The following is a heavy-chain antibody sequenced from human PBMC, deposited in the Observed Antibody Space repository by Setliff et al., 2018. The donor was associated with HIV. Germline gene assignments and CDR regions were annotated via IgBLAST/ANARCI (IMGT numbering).Heavy chain of an antibody. CDR1: GITFSNYY. D-gene: IGHD6-19*01. CDR2: ISSSGTTI. CDR3: AGSQGTVAGTGLEY. V-gene: IGHV3-11*04. J-gene: IGHJ4*02. Sequence: PGGSLRLSCTASGITFSNYYMSLIRQAPGKGLEWVSYISSSGTTIYYADSVKGRFAISRDNAKKSLHVQMNSLRAEDTAVYYCAGSQGTVAGTGLEYWGPGTLVTVSS.